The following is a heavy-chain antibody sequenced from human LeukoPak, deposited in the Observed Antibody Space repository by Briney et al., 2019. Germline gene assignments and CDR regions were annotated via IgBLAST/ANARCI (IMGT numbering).Heavy chain of an antibody. V-gene: IGHV3-30*02. J-gene: IGHJ6*03. Sequence: GGSLRLSCAASGFTFSSYGMHWVRQAPGKGLEWVAFIRYDGSNKYYADSVKGRFTISRDNSKNTLYLQMNSLRAEDTAVYYCAKDVLRYPYYMDVWGKGTTVTISS. CDR3: AKDVLRYPYYMDV. D-gene: IGHD3-9*01. CDR2: IRYDGSNK. CDR1: GFTFSSYG.